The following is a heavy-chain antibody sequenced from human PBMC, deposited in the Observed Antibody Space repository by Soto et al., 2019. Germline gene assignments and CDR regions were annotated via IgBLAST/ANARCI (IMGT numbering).Heavy chain of an antibody. CDR1: GGTFSSYA. CDR2: VIPIFGAA. Sequence: QVQLVQSGAEVKKPGSSVKVSCKASGGTFSSYAITWVRQAPGQGLEWMGGVIPIFGAANYAQKFQGRVTITADESTGTASLDLRSLTSEYTAVYYGARPSVTTGWGGFGDIDVWGQGTTVTVSS. J-gene: IGHJ6*02. D-gene: IGHD4-4*01. V-gene: IGHV1-69*01. CDR3: ARPSVTTGWGGFGDIDV.